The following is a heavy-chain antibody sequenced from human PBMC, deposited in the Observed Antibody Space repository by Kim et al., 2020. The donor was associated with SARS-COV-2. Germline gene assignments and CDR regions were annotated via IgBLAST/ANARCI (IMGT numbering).Heavy chain of an antibody. Sequence: GGSLRLSCAASGFTFSTYAMSWVRQAPGKGLEWVSAIIDTGDNTYYADSVKGRFNISRDNSKNTLYLQMNSLRGEDTAVYYCAKDQAPAGSYSMDVWSHGTTATVSS. CDR3: AKDQAPAGSYSMDV. CDR2: IIDTGDNT. CDR1: GFTFSTYA. J-gene: IGHJ6*02. V-gene: IGHV3-23*01. D-gene: IGHD6-13*01.